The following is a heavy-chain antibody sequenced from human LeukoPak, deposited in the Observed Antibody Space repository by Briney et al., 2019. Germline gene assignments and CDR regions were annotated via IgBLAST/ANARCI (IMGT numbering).Heavy chain of an antibody. CDR2: IYYSGST. Sequence: SETLSLTCTVSGGSISSYYWSWIRQPPGKGLEWIGYIYYSGSTNYNPSLKSRVTISVDTSKNQFSLKLSSVTAADTAVYYCARDGDSLNWFDPWGQGTLVTVSS. D-gene: IGHD3-3*01. V-gene: IGHV4-59*12. CDR1: GGSISSYY. CDR3: ARDGDSLNWFDP. J-gene: IGHJ5*02.